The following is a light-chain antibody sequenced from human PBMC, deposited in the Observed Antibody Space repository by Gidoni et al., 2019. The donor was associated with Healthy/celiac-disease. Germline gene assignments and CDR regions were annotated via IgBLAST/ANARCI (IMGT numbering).Light chain of an antibody. CDR2: EGS. Sequence: QSALTQPASVSGFTGQSITISCTGTSSDVGSYNLGSWYQQHPGKAPKLMIYEGSKRPSGVSNRFSGSKSGNTASLTISGLQAEDEADYYCCSYAGSSTLYVFGTGTKVTVL. V-gene: IGLV2-23*01. CDR1: SSDVGSYNL. J-gene: IGLJ1*01. CDR3: CSYAGSSTLYV.